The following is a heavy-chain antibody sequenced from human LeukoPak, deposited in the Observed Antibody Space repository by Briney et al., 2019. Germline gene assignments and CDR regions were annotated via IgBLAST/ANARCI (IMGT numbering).Heavy chain of an antibody. CDR1: GYSISSGYY. CDR2: IYHGGST. V-gene: IGHV4-38-2*01. Sequence: PSETLSLTCAVSGYSISSGYYWGWIRKPPGEEREWIGSIYHGGSTYYNPSLKSRVTMSVDTSKNQFSLKLSSVTAADTAVYYCARAYCTTTSCYGRYFDYWGQGTLVTVSS. J-gene: IGHJ4*02. D-gene: IGHD2-2*01. CDR3: ARAYCTTTSCYGRYFDY.